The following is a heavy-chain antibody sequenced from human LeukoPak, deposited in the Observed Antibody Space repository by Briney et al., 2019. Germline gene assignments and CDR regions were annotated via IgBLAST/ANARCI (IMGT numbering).Heavy chain of an antibody. Sequence: GGSLRLSCAASGFTFDDYAMHWVRHAPGKGLEWVSGISWNSGSIGYADSVKGRFTISRDNAKNSLYLQMNSLRAEDTALYYCAKDKGRGAYYYYGMDVWGQGTTVTVSS. J-gene: IGHJ6*02. V-gene: IGHV3-9*01. D-gene: IGHD3-10*01. CDR1: GFTFDDYA. CDR2: ISWNSGSI. CDR3: AKDKGRGAYYYYGMDV.